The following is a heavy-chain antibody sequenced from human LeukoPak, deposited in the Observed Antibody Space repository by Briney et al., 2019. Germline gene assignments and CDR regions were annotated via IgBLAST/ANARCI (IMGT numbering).Heavy chain of an antibody. D-gene: IGHD2-15*01. J-gene: IGHJ6*02. Sequence: PGGSLRLFCAVSGFTFSTYAMHWVRQAPGKGLEWVAVISYAGGNKYYADSVKGRFTISRDNSKNTLYLQMNSLRAEDTAVYYCARVGAEGYCSGGSCYLGYYYYGMDVWGQGTTVTVSS. CDR3: ARVGAEGYCSGGSCYLGYYYYGMDV. CDR2: ISYAGGNK. CDR1: GFTFSTYA. V-gene: IGHV3-30-3*01.